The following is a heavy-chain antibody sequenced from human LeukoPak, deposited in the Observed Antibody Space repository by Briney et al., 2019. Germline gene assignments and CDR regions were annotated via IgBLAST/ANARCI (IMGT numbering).Heavy chain of an antibody. CDR1: GGSISNYY. J-gene: IGHJ4*02. V-gene: IGHV4-59*01. D-gene: IGHD3-10*01. CDR2: IYYSGST. CDR3: ARESLWFGRIDY. Sequence: SETLSLTCTVSGGSISNYYWSWIRQPSGKGLEWIGYIYYSGSTNYNPSLKSRVTISVDTSKNQFSLKLSSVTAGDTAVYYCARESLWFGRIDYWGQGTLVTVSS.